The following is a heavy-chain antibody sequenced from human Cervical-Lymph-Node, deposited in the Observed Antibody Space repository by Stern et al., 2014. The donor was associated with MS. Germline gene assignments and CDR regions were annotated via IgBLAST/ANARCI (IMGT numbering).Heavy chain of an antibody. V-gene: IGHV1-69*01. CDR2: ILPMFGTI. CDR1: GGTFTSYA. J-gene: IGHJ2*01. Sequence: QVQLVQSGAELKTPGSSVRISCKASGGTFTSYAINWVRQAPGQGPEWMGGILPMFGTINYAQNFQGRVTISADESTGTAYMELTGLTSEDTAVFYCARDGRGNFFYFDLWGRGTLVTVSS. D-gene: IGHD4-23*01. CDR3: ARDGRGNFFYFDL.